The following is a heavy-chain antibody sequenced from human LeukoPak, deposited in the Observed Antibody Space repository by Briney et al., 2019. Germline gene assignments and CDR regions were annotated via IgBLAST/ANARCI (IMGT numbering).Heavy chain of an antibody. J-gene: IGHJ4*02. CDR3: ARDRGYLVFDY. Sequence: PGGSLRLSCAASGFTFSFYWMTRVRQAPGKGLEWVANIKEDGSEKNYVDSVKGRFTISRDNAKNSLYLQVNSLRAEDTAVYYCARDRGYLVFDYWGQGTLVTVSS. CDR1: GFTFSFYW. CDR2: IKEDGSEK. D-gene: IGHD5-12*01. V-gene: IGHV3-7*01.